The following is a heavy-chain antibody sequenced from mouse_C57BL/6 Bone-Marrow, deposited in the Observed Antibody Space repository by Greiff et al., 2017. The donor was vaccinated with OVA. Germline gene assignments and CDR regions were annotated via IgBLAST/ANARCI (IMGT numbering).Heavy chain of an antibody. Sequence: EVMLVESGGGLVKPGGSLKLSCAASGFTFSSYAMSWVRQTPEKRLEWVATISDGGSYTYYPDNVKGRFTISRDNAKNNLYLQMGHLKSEETAMYYCARDRYYYGSSYSPAWFAYWGQGTLVTVSA. D-gene: IGHD1-1*01. CDR3: ARDRYYYGSSYSPAWFAY. J-gene: IGHJ3*01. CDR1: GFTFSSYA. V-gene: IGHV5-4*01. CDR2: ISDGGSYT.